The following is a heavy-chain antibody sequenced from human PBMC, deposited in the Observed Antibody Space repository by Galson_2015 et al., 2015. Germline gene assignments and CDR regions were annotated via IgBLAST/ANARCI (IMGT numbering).Heavy chain of an antibody. CDR1: GFTVSSYY. CDR3: ARALGATRDYDYCAMDV. CDR2: VYSGGST. D-gene: IGHD1-26*01. V-gene: IGHV3-66*02. Sequence: SLRLSCAASGFTVSSYYMSWVRQAPGKGLEWVSVVYSGGSTYYADSVKGRFTISRDKSTNTVYVQMNSLRAEDTAVYYCARALGATRDYDYCAMDVWGQGTTVTVSS. J-gene: IGHJ6*02.